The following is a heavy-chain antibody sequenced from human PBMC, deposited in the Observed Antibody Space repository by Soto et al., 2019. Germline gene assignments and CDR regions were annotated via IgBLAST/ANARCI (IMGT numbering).Heavy chain of an antibody. CDR2: ISTYNGNT. V-gene: IGHV1-18*01. CDR3: ARDAGVTIYTRDTFDM. Sequence: QVQLVQSGAEVKKPGASVTVSCKASGYTFTSHGISWVRQAHGQGLEWMGWISTYNGNTNYAQKLQGRVTMTTDTSTTTAYMELRSLRSDDTAVYYCARDAGVTIYTRDTFDMWGQGTVVTVSS. CDR1: GYTFTSHG. D-gene: IGHD3-10*01. J-gene: IGHJ3*02.